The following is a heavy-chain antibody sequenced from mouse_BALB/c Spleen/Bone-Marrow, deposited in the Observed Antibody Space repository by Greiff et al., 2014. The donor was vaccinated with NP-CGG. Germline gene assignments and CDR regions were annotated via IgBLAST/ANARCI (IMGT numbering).Heavy chain of an antibody. CDR1: GFNINDAY. D-gene: IGHD2-4*01. Sequence: VQLQQSGAELVKPGAAVKLSCTGSGFNINDAYMHWVKQRPEKGLEWIGRIDPADGYTKYDQKFQCKTTITADKTSNTAYLQISNLTSEDTSFYYSVCYDYCISSIAYWGQGTLVTVSA. CDR2: IDPADGYT. V-gene: IGHV14-3*02. CDR3: VCYDYCISSIAY. J-gene: IGHJ3*01.